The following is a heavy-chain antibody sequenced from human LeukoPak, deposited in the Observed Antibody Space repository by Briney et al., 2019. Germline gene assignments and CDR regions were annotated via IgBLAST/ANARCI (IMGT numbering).Heavy chain of an antibody. CDR2: INPSGDNT. CDR1: GYTFTNNY. CDR3: ARGLRAGALDI. J-gene: IGHJ3*02. V-gene: IGHV1-46*01. D-gene: IGHD2-2*01. Sequence: ASVKVSCKASGYTFTNNYMHWVRQAPGQGLEWMGIINPSGDNTWYAQKFQGRVTMTRDTSISTAYMELRRLRYDDTAVHYCARGLRAGALDIWGQGTMVTVSS.